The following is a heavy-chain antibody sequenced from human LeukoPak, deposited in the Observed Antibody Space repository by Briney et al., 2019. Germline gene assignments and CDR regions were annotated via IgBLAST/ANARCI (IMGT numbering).Heavy chain of an antibody. D-gene: IGHD3-16*01. V-gene: IGHV4-4*07. Sequence: LETLSLTRTVSGGSLSSYHWSWIREPAREGLEGVWRIYTSGSTNYNPSLKSRVTMSVDTSKNQFSLKLSSVTAADTAVYYCARDNGLGQRWGSFDYWGQGTLVTVSS. CDR2: IYTSGST. J-gene: IGHJ4*02. CDR1: GGSLSSYH. CDR3: ARDNGLGQRWGSFDY.